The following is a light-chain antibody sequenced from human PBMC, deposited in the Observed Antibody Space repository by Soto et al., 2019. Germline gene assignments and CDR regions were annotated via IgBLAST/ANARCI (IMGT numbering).Light chain of an antibody. CDR1: QSVSSN. J-gene: IGKJ2*01. CDR3: QQYNNCPPYT. Sequence: EIVMTQSPATLSVSPGERATLSCRASQSVSSNLAWYQQKPGQAPRLLIYGASPRATGIPARFSGSGSGTEFTPTISSLQSVDFAVYYCQQYNNCPPYTFGQETKLEIK. CDR2: GAS. V-gene: IGKV3-15*01.